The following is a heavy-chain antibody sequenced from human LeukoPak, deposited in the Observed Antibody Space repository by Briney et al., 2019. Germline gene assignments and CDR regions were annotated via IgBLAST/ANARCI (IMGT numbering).Heavy chain of an antibody. CDR1: GFTFSIYS. CDR2: ISGSSSYI. D-gene: IGHD5-24*01. CDR3: AKENKVEMATVNDY. V-gene: IGHV3-21*04. J-gene: IGHJ4*02. Sequence: GGSLRLSCAASGFTFSIYSMNWVRQAPGKGLEWVSSISGSSSYIYYADSVKGRFTISRDNSKNTLYLQMNSLRAEDTAVYYCAKENKVEMATVNDYWGQGTLVTVSS.